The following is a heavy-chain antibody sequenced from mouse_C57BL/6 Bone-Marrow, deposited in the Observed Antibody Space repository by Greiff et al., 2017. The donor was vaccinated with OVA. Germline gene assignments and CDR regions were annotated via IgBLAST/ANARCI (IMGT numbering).Heavy chain of an antibody. Sequence: VMLVESGGGLVQPGGSMQLSCAASGFTFSDAWLDWFRQSPEKGLEWVAEIRNKANNHATYYAESVKGRFTISRDDSKSSVYLQMNSLRAEDTGIYYCTIYYYGSSSHFDYWGQGTTLTVSS. CDR2: IRNKANNHAT. J-gene: IGHJ2*01. CDR1: GFTFSDAW. D-gene: IGHD1-1*01. CDR3: TIYYYGSSSHFDY. V-gene: IGHV6-6*01.